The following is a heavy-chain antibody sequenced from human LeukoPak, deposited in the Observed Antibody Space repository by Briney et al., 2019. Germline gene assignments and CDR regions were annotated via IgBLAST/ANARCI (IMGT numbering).Heavy chain of an antibody. CDR2: INPSGGSA. CDR3: ARVAGSGSYGFDY. D-gene: IGHD3-10*01. Sequence: GASVKVSCKTSGYIFTTYYMHWVRQAPGQGLECMGIINPSGGSASYAQKFQDRVTMNRDMSTSTVYMELSSLRSEDTAVYYCARVAGSGSYGFDYWGQGTLVTVSS. J-gene: IGHJ4*02. CDR1: GYIFTTYY. V-gene: IGHV1-46*01.